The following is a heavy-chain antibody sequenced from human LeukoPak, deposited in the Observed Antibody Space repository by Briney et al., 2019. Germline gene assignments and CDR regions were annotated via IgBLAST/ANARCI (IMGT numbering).Heavy chain of an antibody. D-gene: IGHD5-18*01. V-gene: IGHV3-9*01. CDR3: AKEGGYSYGYYFDY. Sequence: GRSLRLSCAASGFTFDDYAMHWVRHAPGKGLEWVSGISWNSGSIGYADSVKGRFTISRDNAKNSLYLQMNSLRAEDTALYYCAKEGGYSYGYYFDYWGQGTLVTVSS. CDR2: ISWNSGSI. J-gene: IGHJ4*02. CDR1: GFTFDDYA.